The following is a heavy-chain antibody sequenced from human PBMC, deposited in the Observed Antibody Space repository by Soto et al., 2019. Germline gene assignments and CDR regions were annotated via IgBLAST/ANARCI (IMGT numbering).Heavy chain of an antibody. CDR2: MSHSGGT. CDR1: GGFVTSGSYY. V-gene: IGHV4-34*01. CDR3: ARVELVTSTVVVEAFDI. J-gene: IGHJ3*02. D-gene: IGHD2-21*02. Sequence: QVQLQQWGAGLLKPSETLSLTCAVYGGFVTSGSYYWSWIRQPPGKGLEWIGEMSHSGGTHFNPSLTSRVNISVDTSQNQFTLKMSSVTASKTALYYCARVELVTSTVVVEAFDIWGLGTIVTVSS.